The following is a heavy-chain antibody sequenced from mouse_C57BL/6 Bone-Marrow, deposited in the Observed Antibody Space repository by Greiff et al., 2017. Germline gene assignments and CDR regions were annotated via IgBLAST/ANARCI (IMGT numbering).Heavy chain of an antibody. CDR1: GFTFSDYY. CDR2: INYDGSST. J-gene: IGHJ2*01. CDR3: ARVSYYFDY. Sequence: EVMLVESEGGLVQPGSSMKLSCTASGFTFSDYYMAWVRQVPEKGLEWVANINYDGSSTYYLDSLKSRFIISRDNAKNILYLQMRSLKSEDTATYYCARVSYYFDYWGQGTTLTVSS. V-gene: IGHV5-16*01.